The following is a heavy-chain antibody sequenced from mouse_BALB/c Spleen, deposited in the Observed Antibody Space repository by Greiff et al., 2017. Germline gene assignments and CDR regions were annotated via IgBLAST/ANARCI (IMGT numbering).Heavy chain of an antibody. CDR1: GYTFTSYY. Sequence: QVQLQQSGAELVKPGASVKLSCKASGYTFTSYYMYWVKQRPGQGLEWIGEINPSNGGTNFNEKFKSKATLTVDKSSSTAYMQLSSLTSEDSAVYYCTRDHYYGYVAWFAYWGQGTLVTVSA. V-gene: IGHV1S81*02. J-gene: IGHJ3*01. D-gene: IGHD1-2*01. CDR2: INPSNGGT. CDR3: TRDHYYGYVAWFAY.